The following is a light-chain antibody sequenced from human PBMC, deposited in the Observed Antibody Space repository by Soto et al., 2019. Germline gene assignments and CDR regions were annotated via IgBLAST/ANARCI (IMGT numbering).Light chain of an antibody. CDR3: QQYGSSPPLT. CDR2: DAS. Sequence: EFVLTQSPGTLSLSPGERSTLSCMAIQTVRNNYLAWYQQKPGQAPRLLIYDASSRATGIPDRFSGGGSGTDFTLTISKLEPEDFALYYCQQYGSSPPLTVGGGTQVEIK. V-gene: IGKV3-20*01. CDR1: QTVRNNY. J-gene: IGKJ4*01.